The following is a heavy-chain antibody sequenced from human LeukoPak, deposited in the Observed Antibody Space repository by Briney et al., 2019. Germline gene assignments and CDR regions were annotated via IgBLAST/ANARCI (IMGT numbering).Heavy chain of an antibody. Sequence: SQTLSLTCAVSGGSISSGGYSWSWIRQPPGKGLEWIGYIYYSGSTNYNPSLKSRVTISVDTSKNQFSLKLSSVTAADTAVYYCARGLSFDYWGQGTLVTVSS. CDR3: ARGLSFDY. CDR1: GGSISSGGYS. CDR2: IYYSGST. V-gene: IGHV4-30-4*07. J-gene: IGHJ4*02.